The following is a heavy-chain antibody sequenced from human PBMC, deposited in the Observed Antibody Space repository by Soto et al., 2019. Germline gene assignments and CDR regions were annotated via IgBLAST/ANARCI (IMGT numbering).Heavy chain of an antibody. CDR1: GYTFTSYF. D-gene: IGHD3-3*01. J-gene: IGHJ5*02. V-gene: IGHV1-18*01. CDR3: ARSSLRRIFGVVITNWFDP. CDR2: ISAYNGNT. Sequence: GASVKVSCKASGYTFTSYFISWVRQAPGQGLEWMGWISAYNGNTNYAQKLQGRVTMTTDTSTSTAYMELRSLRSDDTAVYYCARSSLRRIFGVVITNWFDPWGQGTLVTVSS.